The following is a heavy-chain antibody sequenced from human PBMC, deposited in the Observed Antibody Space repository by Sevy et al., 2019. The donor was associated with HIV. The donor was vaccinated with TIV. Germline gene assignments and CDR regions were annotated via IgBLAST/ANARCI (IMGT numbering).Heavy chain of an antibody. CDR3: ARPGRSGSGSFFDL. Sequence: GESLKISCQGSGYRFTSYWIAWVRQMPGKGLEWMGVVYPGDSDTRYSPSFEGQVTISADKSLNTVSLQWSRLKASDIAMYYCARPGRSGSGSFFDLWGQGTLVTISS. D-gene: IGHD3-10*01. CDR2: VYPGDSDT. V-gene: IGHV5-51*01. CDR1: GYRFTSYW. J-gene: IGHJ4*02.